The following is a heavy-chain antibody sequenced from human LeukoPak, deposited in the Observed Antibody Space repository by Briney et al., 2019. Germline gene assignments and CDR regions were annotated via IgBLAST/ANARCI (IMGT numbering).Heavy chain of an antibody. CDR1: GVTFSSYT. D-gene: IGHD3-22*01. CDR3: ASFYYDSSGYLDY. J-gene: IGHJ4*02. V-gene: IGHV1-69*02. CDR2: IIPILGIA. Sequence: SVKVSCKASGVTFSSYTISWVRQAPGQGLEWMGRIIPILGIANYAQKFQGRVTITADKSTSTAYMELSSLRSEDTAVYYCASFYYDSSGYLDYWGQGTLVTVSS.